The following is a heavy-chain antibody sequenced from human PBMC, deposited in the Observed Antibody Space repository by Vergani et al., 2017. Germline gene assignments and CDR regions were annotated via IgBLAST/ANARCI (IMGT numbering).Heavy chain of an antibody. J-gene: IGHJ4*02. V-gene: IGHV3-23*01. CDR2: LTGGGGST. CDR1: GFTFSTYA. Sequence: EVQLLESGGSLKQPGGSVRLSCAASGFTFSTYAMHWVRQAPGKGLEWVSALTGGGGSTYYADSFKGRFIISRDNSRDTLYLQMNSLRPEDTATYYCVKDAGIYGGFFDSWGQGTLVTVSS. CDR3: VKDAGIYGGFFDS. D-gene: IGHD1-26*01.